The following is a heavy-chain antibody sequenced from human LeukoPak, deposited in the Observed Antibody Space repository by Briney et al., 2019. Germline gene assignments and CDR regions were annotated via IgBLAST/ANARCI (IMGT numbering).Heavy chain of an antibody. V-gene: IGHV4-30-4*08. D-gene: IGHD4-11*01. CDR1: GGSISSGDYY. CDR2: IYYSGST. CDR3: ARYTVNPDLHAFDI. J-gene: IGHJ3*02. Sequence: SETLSLTCTVSGGSISSGDYYWSWIRQPPGKGLEWIGYIYYSGSTYYNPSLKSRVTISVDTSKNQFSLKLSSVTAADTAVYYCARYTVNPDLHAFDIWGQGTMVTVSS.